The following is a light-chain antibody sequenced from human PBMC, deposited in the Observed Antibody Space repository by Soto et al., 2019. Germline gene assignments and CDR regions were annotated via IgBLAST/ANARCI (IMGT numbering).Light chain of an antibody. Sequence: QSVLTQPSSLSASPGASASLTCTLRSDINVGTYRIYWYQQKPGSPPQYLLRYKSDSDQQQGSGVPSRFSGSKDASANAAILLISWLQSEDEADYYCMIWHSNTGVFGGGTQLTVL. J-gene: IGLJ3*02. V-gene: IGLV5-45*03. CDR2: YKSDSDQ. CDR1: SDINVGTYR. CDR3: MIWHSNTGV.